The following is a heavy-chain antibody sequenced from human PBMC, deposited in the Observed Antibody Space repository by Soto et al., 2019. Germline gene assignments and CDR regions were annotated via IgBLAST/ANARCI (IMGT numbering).Heavy chain of an antibody. D-gene: IGHD4-17*01. CDR3: ARHSHEDHGDPNWFDP. V-gene: IGHV4-39*01. CDR1: GGSFSTNIYS. CDR2: LYYTGNT. Sequence: QVQLQESGPGLVWPSETLSSTCPAFGGSFSTNIYSWGWIRRPPGKGREGIGSLYYTGNTFYNPSLKSRVTLSVDTSENQFSLRLSSVTAADTAVYYCARHSHEDHGDPNWFDPWGQGTLVTVSS. J-gene: IGHJ5*02.